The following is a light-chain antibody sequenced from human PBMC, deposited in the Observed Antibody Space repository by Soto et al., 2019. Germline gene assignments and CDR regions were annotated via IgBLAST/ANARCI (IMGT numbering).Light chain of an antibody. V-gene: IGKV3-15*01. CDR3: QHYNNFPLP. CDR2: RAS. Sequence: EIVMTQSPATLSVSPGERVTLSCRASQSVSSNLAWYQQKPGQAPRLLIYRASTRATGIPARFSGSGSGTEFTLTITILHSEDFTFYYCQHYNNFPLPFAQATNVEIK. CDR1: QSVSSN. J-gene: IGKJ1*01.